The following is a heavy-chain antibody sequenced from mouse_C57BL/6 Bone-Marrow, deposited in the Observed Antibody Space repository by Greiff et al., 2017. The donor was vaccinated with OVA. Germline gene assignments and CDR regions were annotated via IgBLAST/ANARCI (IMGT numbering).Heavy chain of an antibody. CDR2: FYPGSGSI. CDR3: ARHEANYYGSPAWFAY. CDR1: GYTFTEYT. V-gene: IGHV1-62-2*01. J-gene: IGHJ3*01. D-gene: IGHD1-1*01. Sequence: QVQLQQSGAELVKPGASVKLSCKASGYTFTEYTIHWVKQRPGQGLEWIGWFYPGSGSIKYNEKFKDKATLTADKSSSTVYMELSSMTSEDSAVYFCARHEANYYGSPAWFAYWGQGTLVTVSA.